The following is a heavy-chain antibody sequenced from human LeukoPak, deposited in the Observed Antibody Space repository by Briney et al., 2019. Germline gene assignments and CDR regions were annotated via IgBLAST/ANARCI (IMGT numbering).Heavy chain of an antibody. CDR3: ARDYLAYCGGDCYSGYDY. CDR1: GYTFTSYG. CDR2: TSAYNGNT. V-gene: IGHV1-18*01. D-gene: IGHD2-21*02. J-gene: IGHJ4*02. Sequence: ASVKVSCKASGYTFTSYGISWVRQAPGPGLDWMGLTSAYNGNTNYAQKLQGRVTMTTDTSKSTAYMELRSLRSDDTAVYYCARDYLAYCGGDCYSGYDYWGQGTLVTVSS.